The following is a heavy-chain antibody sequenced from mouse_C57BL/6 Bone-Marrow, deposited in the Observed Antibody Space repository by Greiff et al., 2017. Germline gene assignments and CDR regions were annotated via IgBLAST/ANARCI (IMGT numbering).Heavy chain of an antibody. J-gene: IGHJ2*01. D-gene: IGHD2-4*01. CDR1: GYTFPSYH. Sequence: SGAELVRPGASVKMSCKASGYTFPSYHMHWVKQTPRQGLEWIGAIYPGNGDTSYNQKFKGKATLTVDKSSSTAYMQLSSLTSEDSAVYVCARGADYDYDKVYFDDWGQGTTLTVAS. V-gene: IGHV1-12*01. CDR2: IYPGNGDT. CDR3: ARGADYDYDKVYFDD.